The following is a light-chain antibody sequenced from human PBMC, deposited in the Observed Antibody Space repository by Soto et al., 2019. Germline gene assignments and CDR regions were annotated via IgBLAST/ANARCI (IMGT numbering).Light chain of an antibody. Sequence: EIVLTQSPGTLSLSPGERATLSCRASQSVRSSYLAWYQQNPGQPPRLLIYDATNRASGIPDRFSGSGSGTDFTLTISRLEPEDFAVYYCQQYGSSPWTFRQGTTVEIK. CDR3: QQYGSSPWT. CDR1: QSVRSSY. J-gene: IGKJ1*01. CDR2: DAT. V-gene: IGKV3-20*01.